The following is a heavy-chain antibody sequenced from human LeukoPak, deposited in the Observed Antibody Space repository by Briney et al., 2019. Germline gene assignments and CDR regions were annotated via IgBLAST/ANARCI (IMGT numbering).Heavy chain of an antibody. V-gene: IGHV4-34*01. CDR1: GGSFSGYY. Sequence: KASETLSLTCAVYGGSFSGYYWSWIRQPPGKGLEWIGEINHGGGTNYNPSLKSRVTISVDTSKNQFSLKLSSVTAADTAVYYCARRGTILMDVWGKGTTVTVSS. CDR2: INHGGGT. J-gene: IGHJ6*03. CDR3: ARRGTILMDV. D-gene: IGHD2-21*01.